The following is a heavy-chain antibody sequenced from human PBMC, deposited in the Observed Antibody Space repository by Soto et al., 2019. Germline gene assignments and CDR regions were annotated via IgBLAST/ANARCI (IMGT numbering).Heavy chain of an antibody. D-gene: IGHD1-7*01. CDR2: IYYSGST. CDR3: ARPGITGTDWYFDL. V-gene: IGHV4-61*01. Sequence: XETLSLTCTVSGGSVSSGSYYWSWIRQPPGKGLEWIGYIYYSGSTNYNPSLKSRVTISVDTSKNQFSLKLSSVTAADTAVYYCARPGITGTDWYFDLWGRGTLVTVSS. CDR1: GGSVSSGSYY. J-gene: IGHJ2*01.